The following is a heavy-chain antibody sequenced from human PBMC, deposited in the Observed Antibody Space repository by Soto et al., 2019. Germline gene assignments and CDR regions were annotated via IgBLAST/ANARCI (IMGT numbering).Heavy chain of an antibody. V-gene: IGHV1-69*06. CDR2: IIPIFGTP. Sequence: SVKVSCKASGGTFSTYTFSWVRQAPGQGLEWMGRIIPIFGTPYYAQKFQGRVTITADKSTSTVYMELSSLRSDDTAVYFCARGLECRGYCLDKPTWFAHWGQGTLVTLSS. CDR1: GGTFSTYT. J-gene: IGHJ5*02. D-gene: IGHD2-15*01. CDR3: ARGLECRGYCLDKPTWFAH.